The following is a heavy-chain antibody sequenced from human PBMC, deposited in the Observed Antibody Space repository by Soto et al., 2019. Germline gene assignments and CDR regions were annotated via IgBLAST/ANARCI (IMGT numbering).Heavy chain of an antibody. J-gene: IGHJ4*02. CDR3: ARAGGRATLGY. V-gene: IGHV1-69*02. CDR1: GGTFSSYT. Sequence: QVQLVQSGAEVKKPGSSVKVSCKASGGTFSSYTISWVRQAPGQGLEWMGRIIPILGIANYEQKFQGRVTITADKSTSTAYMELSSLRSEDTAVYYCARAGGRATLGYWGQGTLVTVSS. D-gene: IGHD1-26*01. CDR2: IIPILGIA.